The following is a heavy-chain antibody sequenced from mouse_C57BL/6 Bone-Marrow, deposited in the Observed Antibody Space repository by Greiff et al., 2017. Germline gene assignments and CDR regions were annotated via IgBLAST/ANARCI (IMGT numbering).Heavy chain of an antibody. Sequence: QVQLQQPGAELVKPGASVKMSCKASGYTFTSYWITWVKQRPGQGLEWIGDIYPGSGSTNYNEKFKSKATLTVDTSSSTAYMQISSLTSEDSAVYYCARGPLAYYAMDYWGQGTSVTVSS. CDR1: GYTFTSYW. CDR2: IYPGSGST. CDR3: ARGPLAYYAMDY. J-gene: IGHJ4*01. V-gene: IGHV1-55*01.